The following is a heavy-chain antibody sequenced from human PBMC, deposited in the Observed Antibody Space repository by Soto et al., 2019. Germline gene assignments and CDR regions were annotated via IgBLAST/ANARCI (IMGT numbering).Heavy chain of an antibody. V-gene: IGHV3-23*01. CDR1: GFTFSSYA. Sequence: GGSLRLSCAASGFTFSSYAMNWVRQAPGKGLEWVSGISGSGGSTYYADSVKGRFTISRDNSKNTLYLQMNSLRAEDTAVYYCAKGTRAAAAPFDYWGQGTLVTVSS. D-gene: IGHD6-13*01. CDR2: ISGSGGST. J-gene: IGHJ4*02. CDR3: AKGTRAAAAPFDY.